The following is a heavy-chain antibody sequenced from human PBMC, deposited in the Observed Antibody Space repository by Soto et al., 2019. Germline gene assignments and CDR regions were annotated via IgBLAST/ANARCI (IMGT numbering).Heavy chain of an antibody. CDR3: ARDMAGAYKGLDY. Sequence: GASVKVSCKGLGYTFNTYTLHWVRQAPGQGLEWMGWITPGTGATKYSRKFQGRVSFTRDTSASTANMELSSLGSEDTAVYYCARDMAGAYKGLDYWGQGSLVTVSS. V-gene: IGHV1-3*01. CDR2: ITPGTGAT. CDR1: GYTFNTYT. D-gene: IGHD6-19*01. J-gene: IGHJ4*02.